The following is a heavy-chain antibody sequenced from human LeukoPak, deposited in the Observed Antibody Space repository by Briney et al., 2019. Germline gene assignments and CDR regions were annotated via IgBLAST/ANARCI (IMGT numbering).Heavy chain of an antibody. CDR1: GFTFLNDW. Sequence: GGALRLSGAASGFTFLNDWMCWLRQAPGKGLEWVSRISSDGKTTNYADSVQGRFTISRDNAKNTLNLQMNSLSEQAKDVSYSARNIALALGSPSDYWGPREP. CDR2: ISSDGKTT. J-gene: IGHJ4*02. V-gene: IGHV3-74*01. CDR3: ARNIALALGSPSDY. D-gene: IGHD2/OR15-2a*01.